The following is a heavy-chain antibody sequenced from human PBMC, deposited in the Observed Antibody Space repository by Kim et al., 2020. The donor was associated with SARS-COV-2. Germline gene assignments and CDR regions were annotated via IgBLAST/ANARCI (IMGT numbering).Heavy chain of an antibody. J-gene: IGHJ4*02. V-gene: IGHV1-18*01. CDR3: ARGVGDY. CDR2: AHNGNT. Sequence: AHNGNTNYAQKLQGRVTMTTDTSPSTAYMELRSLRSDDTAVYYCARGVGDYGGQGTLVTVSS. D-gene: IGHD1-26*01.